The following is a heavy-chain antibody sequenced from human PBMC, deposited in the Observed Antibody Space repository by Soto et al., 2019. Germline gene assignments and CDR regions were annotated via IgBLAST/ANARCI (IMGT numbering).Heavy chain of an antibody. CDR3: ARQSPDYLGSVGWFDP. CDR2: IYYSGTT. CDR1: DGSISRSRYY. V-gene: IGHV4-39*01. D-gene: IGHD1-26*01. J-gene: IGHJ5*02. Sequence: LSLTCTVSDGSISRSRYYWVWLRQPPGKGLEWIGSIYYSGTTYYNPSLKSRVTISVDTSKNQFSLKLRSVTAADTAVYYCARQSPDYLGSVGWFDPWGQGTLVTVSS.